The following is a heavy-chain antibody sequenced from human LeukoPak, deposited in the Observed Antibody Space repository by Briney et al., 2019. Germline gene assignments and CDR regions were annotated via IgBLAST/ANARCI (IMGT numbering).Heavy chain of an antibody. CDR2: INHSGST. CDR1: GGSFSGYY. V-gene: IGHV4-34*01. CDR3: AREGYSSGYYYFDQ. Sequence: SETLSLTCAVYGGSFSGYYWSWIRQPPGKGLEWIGEINHSGSTNYNPSLKSRVTISVDTSENQFSLKLSSVTAADTAVYYCAREGYSSGYYYFDQWGQGTLVTVSS. J-gene: IGHJ4*02. D-gene: IGHD3-22*01.